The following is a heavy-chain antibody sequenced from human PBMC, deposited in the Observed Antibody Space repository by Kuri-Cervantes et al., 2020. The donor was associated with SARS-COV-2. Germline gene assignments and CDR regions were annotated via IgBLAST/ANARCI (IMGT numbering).Heavy chain of an antibody. CDR3: ARATVGQAAYYYYYMDV. CDR2: ISYDGSNK. J-gene: IGHJ6*03. CDR1: GFTFSSYA. V-gene: IGHV3-30-3*01. D-gene: IGHD4-23*01. Sequence: LSLTCAASGFTFSSYAMHWVRQAPGKGLEWVAVISYDGSNKYYADSVKGRFTISRDNSKNTLYLQMNSLRAEDTAVYYCARATVGQAAYYYYYMDVWGKGTTVTVSS.